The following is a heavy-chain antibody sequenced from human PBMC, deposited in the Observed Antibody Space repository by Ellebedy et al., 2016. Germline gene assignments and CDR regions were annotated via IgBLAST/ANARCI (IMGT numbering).Heavy chain of an antibody. Sequence: GGSLRLXCAASGFTFSSYAMHWVRQAPGKGLEWVAVISYDGSNKYYADSVKGRFTISRDNSKNTLYLQMNSLRAEDTAVYYCARDSFYYDSSGNDYWGQGTLVTVSS. D-gene: IGHD3-22*01. CDR3: ARDSFYYDSSGNDY. CDR2: ISYDGSNK. J-gene: IGHJ4*02. V-gene: IGHV3-30-3*01. CDR1: GFTFSSYA.